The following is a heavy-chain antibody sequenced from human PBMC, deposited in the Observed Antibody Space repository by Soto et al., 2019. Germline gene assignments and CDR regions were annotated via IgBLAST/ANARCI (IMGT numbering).Heavy chain of an antibody. D-gene: IGHD2-8*01. Sequence: TVGALRLSCAASGFNFTNAWMSWVRQAPGKGLEWVGRIKSNSDGGTTDNAAPVKGRFTISRDDSENTVYLQMNSLKTEDTAVYYCTTTRVFWGRGTLVTVSS. J-gene: IGHJ4*02. V-gene: IGHV3-15*01. CDR3: TTTRVF. CDR1: GFNFTNAW. CDR2: IKSNSDGGTT.